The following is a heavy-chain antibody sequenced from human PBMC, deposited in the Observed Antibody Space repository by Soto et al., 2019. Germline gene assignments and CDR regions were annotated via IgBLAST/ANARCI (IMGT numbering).Heavy chain of an antibody. J-gene: IGHJ4*02. CDR2: IYYSGNT. CDR3: ARHRASGYNYFDY. V-gene: IGHV4-39*01. Sequence: QLQLQESGPGLVKPSETLSLTCTVSGGSISNSGYYWGWIRQPPGKGLEWIGSIYYSGNTYYNPSLKSRVTISVDTSKNQFSLNLSSVTATDTAVYYCARHRASGYNYFDYWGQGTLVTVSS. CDR1: GGSISNSGYY. D-gene: IGHD3-22*01.